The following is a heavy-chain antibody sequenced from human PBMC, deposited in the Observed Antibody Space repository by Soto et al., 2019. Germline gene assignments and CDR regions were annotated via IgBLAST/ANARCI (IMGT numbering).Heavy chain of an antibody. CDR3: ARSGRSLLAY. V-gene: IGHV4-30-4*01. CDR2: LSYTGNSYNP. CDR1: GASISGSDHY. D-gene: IGHD1-26*01. J-gene: IGHJ4*02. Sequence: QVQLQESGPGLVKASQTLSLTCTVSGASISGSDHYWSWIRQPPGQGLEWIGHLSYTGNSYNPYYTPSLQSRPRMSPDTSKNQFSLNMPSVTAADTAVYFCARSGRSLLAYWGQGALVSASS.